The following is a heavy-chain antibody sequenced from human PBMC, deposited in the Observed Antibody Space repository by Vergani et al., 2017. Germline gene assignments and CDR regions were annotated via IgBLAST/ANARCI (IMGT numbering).Heavy chain of an antibody. Sequence: EVQLVESGGGLVKPGGSLRLSCAASGFTFSSYSMNWVRQAPGKGLEWVSSISSSSSYIYYADSVKGRFTISRDNAKNSLYLQMNSLRAEDTAVYYCAREPHYYDSSDGLADAFDIWGQGTMVTVSS. V-gene: IGHV3-21*01. J-gene: IGHJ3*02. CDR1: GFTFSSYS. D-gene: IGHD3-22*01. CDR2: ISSSSSYI. CDR3: AREPHYYDSSDGLADAFDI.